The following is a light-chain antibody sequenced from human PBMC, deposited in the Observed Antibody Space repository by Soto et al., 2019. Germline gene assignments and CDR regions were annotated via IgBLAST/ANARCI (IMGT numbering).Light chain of an antibody. CDR1: QSIGSN. V-gene: IGKV3-15*01. J-gene: IGKJ4*01. CDR2: EAS. Sequence: EIVMTQSPATLSVSPGERVTLSCRASQSIGSNVAWYQQRPGQAPRLLLYEASSRATGVPARFSGSGSGTDFTLTISSLQSEDFAVYDCQQYDDWPPITFGGGTKVEI. CDR3: QQYDDWPPIT.